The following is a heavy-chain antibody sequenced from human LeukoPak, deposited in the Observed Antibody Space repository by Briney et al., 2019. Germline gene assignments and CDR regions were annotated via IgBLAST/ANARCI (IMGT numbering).Heavy chain of an antibody. V-gene: IGHV4-39*01. CDR3: ARLDGERFTIFGVVRMNYYYMDV. D-gene: IGHD3-3*01. J-gene: IGHJ6*03. Sequence: SESLYLTCTVSGGSISSSSYYWGWIRHRPGMGLVWIGSIYYGGSTYYNPSIKSRVTISGDTAKNQFSLKLSSVTAADTAVDYCARLDGERFTIFGVVRMNYYYMDVWGKGTTVTVSS. CDR2: IYYGGST. CDR1: GGSISSSSYY.